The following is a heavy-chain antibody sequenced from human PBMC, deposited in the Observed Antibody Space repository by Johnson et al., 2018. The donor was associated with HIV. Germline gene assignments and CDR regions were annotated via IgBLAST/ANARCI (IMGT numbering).Heavy chain of an antibody. Sequence: VQLVESGGGLIQPGGSLRLSCAASGFTVSSNYMNWVRQAPGKGLEWVSVIYSGGRTYYADSVKGRFTISRENSKNTLYLQMNSLRAEDTAVYYCARAGYLDAFDIWGQGTMVTVSS. J-gene: IGHJ3*02. D-gene: IGHD5-18*01. CDR2: IYSGGRT. CDR3: ARAGYLDAFDI. CDR1: GFTVSSNY. V-gene: IGHV3-53*01.